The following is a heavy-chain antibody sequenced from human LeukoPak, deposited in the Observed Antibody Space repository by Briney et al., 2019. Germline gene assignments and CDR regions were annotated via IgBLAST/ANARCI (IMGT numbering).Heavy chain of an antibody. CDR1: GFTFSDYG. V-gene: IGHV3-30*18. CDR3: ANSSYTSGWEIFDY. J-gene: IGHJ4*02. Sequence: GGSLRLSCAASGFTFSDYGMHWVRQAPGKGLEWGAVISYDGSNPYYADSVQGPFPISTDNSKNTLYLQMNRLILEDTAVYFCANSSYTSGWEIFDYWGQGTLVIVSS. D-gene: IGHD6-19*01. CDR2: ISYDGSNP.